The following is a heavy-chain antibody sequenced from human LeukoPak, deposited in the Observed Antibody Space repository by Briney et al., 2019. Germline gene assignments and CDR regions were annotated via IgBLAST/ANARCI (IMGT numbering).Heavy chain of an antibody. V-gene: IGHV3-30*04. J-gene: IGHJ4*02. CDR2: IPFDGSNK. D-gene: IGHD3-10*01. Sequence: QPGGSLRLSCAASGFTFSSYAMHWVRQAPGKGLEWVAFIPFDGSNKYYADSVEGRFTISRDNSKNTLYLQMNSLRAEDTAVYYCTKDPVSYYGSVSYLNWGQGTLVTVSS. CDR3: TKDPVSYYGSVSYLN. CDR1: GFTFSSYA.